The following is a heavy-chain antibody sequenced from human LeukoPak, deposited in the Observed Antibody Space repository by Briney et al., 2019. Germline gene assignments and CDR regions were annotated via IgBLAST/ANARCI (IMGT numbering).Heavy chain of an antibody. Sequence: PGGSLRLSCAASGFTFSSYWMHWVRQAPGKGLVWVSSIKTDGISTGYVDSVKGRLTISRDNAKNTLFLQMNSLRAEDTAVYYCARSRFCTSGGCYYDYWGQGVLVTVSS. V-gene: IGHV3-74*01. CDR1: GFTFSSYW. D-gene: IGHD2-8*02. J-gene: IGHJ4*02. CDR3: ARSRFCTSGGCYYDY. CDR2: IKTDGIST.